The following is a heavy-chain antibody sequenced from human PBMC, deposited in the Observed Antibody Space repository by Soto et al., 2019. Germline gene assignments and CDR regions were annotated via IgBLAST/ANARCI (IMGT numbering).Heavy chain of an antibody. CDR1: GFTFSSYA. Sequence: EVQLLESGGGLVQPGGSLRLSCVASGFTFSSYAMSWVRKARGKGLEWVSAISGNGGSTYYADSVKGRFSISRDNSKNTLYLQMNSLRADDTAVYYCANGGTGEGYFDHWGQGTLVTVSS. V-gene: IGHV3-23*01. D-gene: IGHD7-27*01. J-gene: IGHJ4*02. CDR2: ISGNGGST. CDR3: ANGGTGEGYFDH.